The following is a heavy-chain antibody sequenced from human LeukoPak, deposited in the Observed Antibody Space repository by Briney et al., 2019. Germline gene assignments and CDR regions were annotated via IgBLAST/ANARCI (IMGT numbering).Heavy chain of an antibody. J-gene: IGHJ5*02. CDR1: GGSIISSSYY. D-gene: IGHD3-3*01. V-gene: IGHV4-39*01. CDR2: IYYSGST. Sequence: SETLSLTCTVSGGSIISSSYYWGWIRQPPGKGLEWIGSIYYSGSTYYNPSLKSRVTISVDTSKNQFSLKLSPVTAADTAVYYCARQPRVLRFLEWLLYSWCDPWGRGTLVTVSS. CDR3: ARQPRVLRFLEWLLYSWCDP.